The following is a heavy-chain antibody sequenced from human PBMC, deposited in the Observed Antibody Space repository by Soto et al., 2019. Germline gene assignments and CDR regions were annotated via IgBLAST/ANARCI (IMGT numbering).Heavy chain of an antibody. Sequence: GEALKISCKGSGYSFTSYWIGWVRQMPGKGLEWMVIIYPGDSDTRYSPSFQGKVTISADKSISNAYLQWSSLKASDTAMYYCARFTIYSRAAHXWGQGTLVTVSX. CDR3: ARFTIYSRAAHX. V-gene: IGHV5-51*01. CDR2: IYPGDSDT. CDR1: GYSFTSYW. J-gene: IGHJ4*02. D-gene: IGHD2-15*01.